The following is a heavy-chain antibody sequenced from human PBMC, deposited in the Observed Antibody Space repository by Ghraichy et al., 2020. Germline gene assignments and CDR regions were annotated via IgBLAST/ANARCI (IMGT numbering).Heavy chain of an antibody. V-gene: IGHV3-30*18. J-gene: IGHJ4*02. CDR2: ISYDGSNK. D-gene: IGHD4-23*01. CDR3: AKDRRNDYGGNSSPDN. CDR1: GFTFSSYG. Sequence: GGSLRLSCAASGFTFSSYGMHWVRQAPGKGLEWVAVISYDGSNKYYADSVKGRFTISRDNSKNTLYLQMNSLRAEDTAVYYCAKDRRNDYGGNSSPDNWGQGTLVTVSS.